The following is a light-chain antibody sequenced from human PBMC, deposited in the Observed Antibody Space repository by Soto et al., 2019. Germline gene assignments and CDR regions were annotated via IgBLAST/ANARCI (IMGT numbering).Light chain of an antibody. CDR3: QHYVTWPLA. CDR1: RGIGST. V-gene: IGKV3-15*01. J-gene: IGKJ4*01. CDR2: DTS. Sequence: EVVMTQSPATLSVSPGERATLSCRASRGIGSTLAWYQQKPGQTPRLLIYDTSTRATGVPGRFIGSRSGTEFTLTITSLQSEDFVIYYCQHYVTWPLAFGGGTRVENK.